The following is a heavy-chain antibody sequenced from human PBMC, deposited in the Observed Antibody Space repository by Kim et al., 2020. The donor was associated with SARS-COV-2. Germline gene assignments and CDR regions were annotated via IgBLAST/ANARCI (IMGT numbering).Heavy chain of an antibody. CDR1: GGSFSGYY. D-gene: IGHD6-19*01. CDR2: INHSGST. V-gene: IGHV4-34*01. CDR3: ARGFLGLVGRLYYYYGMDV. J-gene: IGHJ6*02. Sequence: SETLSLTCAVYGGSFSGYYWSWIRQPPGKGLEWIGEINHSGSTNYNPSLKSRVTISVDTSKNQFSLKLSSVTAADTAVYYCARGFLGLVGRLYYYYGMDVWGQGTTVTVSS.